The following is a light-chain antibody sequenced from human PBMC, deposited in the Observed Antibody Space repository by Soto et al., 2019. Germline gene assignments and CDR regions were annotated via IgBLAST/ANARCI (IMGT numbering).Light chain of an antibody. Sequence: SALTQPRSVSGSPGQSVTISCTGTSSDVGGYNYVSWYLQHPGKAPKVMIYDVSKRPSGVPDRFSGSKSGNTASLTISGLQAEDEADYYCSSYTISTLVFATGTKVTVL. CDR1: SSDVGGYNY. CDR3: SSYTISTLV. CDR2: DVS. J-gene: IGLJ1*01. V-gene: IGLV2-11*01.